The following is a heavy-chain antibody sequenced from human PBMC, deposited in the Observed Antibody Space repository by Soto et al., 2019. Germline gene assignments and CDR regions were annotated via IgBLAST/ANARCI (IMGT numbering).Heavy chain of an antibody. CDR3: ARADYEILTGSYAMDV. CDR2: VSTNGAT. J-gene: IGHJ6*02. Sequence: NPSETLSLTCTVSDYFISSYYWNWIRQPPGKGLEWIGRVSTNGATNYNPSLESRVTMSVDTSKNQFSLKLTSVTTADTAVYFCARADYEILTGSYAMDVWGQGTTVTVSS. V-gene: IGHV4-4*07. D-gene: IGHD3-9*01. CDR1: DYFISSYY.